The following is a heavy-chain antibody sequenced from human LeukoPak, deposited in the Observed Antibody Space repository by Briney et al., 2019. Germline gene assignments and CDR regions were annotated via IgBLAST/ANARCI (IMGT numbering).Heavy chain of an antibody. CDR1: GVTFSSYA. CDR2: ISYDGSNK. V-gene: IGHV3-30-3*01. J-gene: IGHJ4*02. D-gene: IGHD3-3*01. CDR3: ARASTYDFWSGYYFDY. Sequence: GGSLRLSCAASGVTFSSYAMHWVRQAPGKGLEWVAVISYDGSNKYYADSVKGRFTISRDNSKNTLYLQMNSLRAEDTAVYYCARASTYDFWSGYYFDYWGQGTLVTVSS.